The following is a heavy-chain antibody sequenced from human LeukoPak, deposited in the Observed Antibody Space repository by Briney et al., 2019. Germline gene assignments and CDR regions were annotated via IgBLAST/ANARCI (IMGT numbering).Heavy chain of an antibody. CDR1: GGSISSGDYY. J-gene: IGHJ6*02. Sequence: SQALSLTCTVSGGSISSGDYYWSWIRQPPGKGLEWVGYIYNSGSSYYNPSLKSRLTISVDTSKNQFSLKLSSVTAADTAVYYCARDKSGQILSNYYYGMDVWGPGTTVTVSS. V-gene: IGHV4-30-4*01. CDR2: IYNSGSS. CDR3: ARDKSGQILSNYYYGMDV. D-gene: IGHD7-27*01.